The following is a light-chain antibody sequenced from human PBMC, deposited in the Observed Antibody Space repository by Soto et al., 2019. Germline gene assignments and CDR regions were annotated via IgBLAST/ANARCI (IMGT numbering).Light chain of an antibody. V-gene: IGKV3-11*01. CDR1: QYINTR. CDR2: QTS. CDR3: HQRQSWPRT. Sequence: EIVLTQSPATLSSFPGDRVTLSCRASQYINTRLAWYQHRPGQAPRIXIYQTSVREAGIPARFSASGSGTEFTLTISDVQPEDFALYYCHQRQSWPRTFGQGTKVDI. J-gene: IGKJ1*01.